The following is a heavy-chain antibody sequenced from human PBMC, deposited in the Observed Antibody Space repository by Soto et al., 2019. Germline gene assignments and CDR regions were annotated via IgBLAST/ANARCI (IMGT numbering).Heavy chain of an antibody. Sequence: GGSLRLSCAASGFTFSSYWMSWVRQAPGKGLEWVANIKQDGSEKYYVDSVKGRFTISRDNAKNSLYLQMNSPRAEDTAVYYCARGSGEENYYYYGMDVWGQGTTVTVSS. CDR1: GFTFSSYW. V-gene: IGHV3-7*05. CDR2: IKQDGSEK. J-gene: IGHJ6*02. CDR3: ARGSGEENYYYYGMDV. D-gene: IGHD7-27*01.